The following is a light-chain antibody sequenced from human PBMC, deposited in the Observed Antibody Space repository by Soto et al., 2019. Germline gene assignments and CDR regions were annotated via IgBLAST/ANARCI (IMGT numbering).Light chain of an antibody. V-gene: IGKV3-20*01. Sequence: EIVLTQSPGTLSLSPGERATLSCRASQSVSNSYLAWYQQKPGQAPRLLIYGASSRDTGIPDRFSGSGSGTVFTLTISRLEPEDFAVYYCQQYGSSPQTFGQGTKVEIK. CDR1: QSVSNSY. J-gene: IGKJ1*01. CDR2: GAS. CDR3: QQYGSSPQT.